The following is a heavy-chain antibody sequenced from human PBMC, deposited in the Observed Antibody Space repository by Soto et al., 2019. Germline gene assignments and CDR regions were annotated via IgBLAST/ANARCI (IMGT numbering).Heavy chain of an antibody. J-gene: IGHJ6*02. V-gene: IGHV3-48*03. D-gene: IGHD3-10*01. CDR3: ARAAGIMTRGFHGMDV. Sequence: PGGSLRLSCTASGFAFSSYEMNWVRQAPGKGPEWVSYISSTSATIHYVDSVKGRFTISRDNAKNSVYLQMNSLRAEDSAIYYCARAAGIMTRGFHGMDVWCQGTTVTVSS. CDR2: ISSTSATI. CDR1: GFAFSSYE.